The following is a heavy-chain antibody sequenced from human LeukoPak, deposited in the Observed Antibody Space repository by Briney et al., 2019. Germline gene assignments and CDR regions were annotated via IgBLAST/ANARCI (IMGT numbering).Heavy chain of an antibody. CDR3: ARGSESGSYYSAYDGSFDF. D-gene: IGHD1-26*01. CDR2: INPESGGT. CDR1: GYTFCGYY. V-gene: IGHV1-2*02. Sequence: ASVKVSCKASGYTFCGYYIHWVRQAPGQGLEWMGWINPESGGTNYAQKFQGRVTMTRDTSISTAYMELSSLRSDDTAVYYCARGSESGSYYSAYDGSFDFWGQGKMVTVSS. J-gene: IGHJ3*01.